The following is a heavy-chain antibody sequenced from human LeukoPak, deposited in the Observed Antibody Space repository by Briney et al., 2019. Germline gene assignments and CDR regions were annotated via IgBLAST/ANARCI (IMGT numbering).Heavy chain of an antibody. CDR3: ARLSYCSSTSCYWRVYYYGMDV. J-gene: IGHJ6*02. Sequence: SETLSLTCAVYGGSFSGYYWSWIRQPPGKGLEWIGEINHSGSTNYNPSLKSRVTISVDTSKNQFSLKLSSVTAADTAVYYCARLSYCSSTSCYWRVYYYGMDVWGQGTTVTVSS. D-gene: IGHD2-2*01. CDR2: INHSGST. CDR1: GGSFSGYY. V-gene: IGHV4-34*01.